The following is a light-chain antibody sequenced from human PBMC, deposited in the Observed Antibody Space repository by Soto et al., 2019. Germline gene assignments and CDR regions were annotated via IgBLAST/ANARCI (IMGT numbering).Light chain of an antibody. CDR1: QSVSYY. Sequence: EIVLRQSPGTLSLSPGERATLSCRASQSVSYYLAWYQQKPGQAPRLLIYDASSRATGVPDRFSGSGSGTDFTLTISRLEPEDFAVYYCQQYGSSRTFGQGTKV. J-gene: IGKJ1*01. CDR2: DAS. V-gene: IGKV3-20*01. CDR3: QQYGSSRT.